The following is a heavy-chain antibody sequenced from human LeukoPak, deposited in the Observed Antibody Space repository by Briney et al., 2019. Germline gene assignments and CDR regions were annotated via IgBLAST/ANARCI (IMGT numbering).Heavy chain of an antibody. Sequence: GGSLRLSCAASGFTFSTYWMHWVRQAPGKGLVWVSAISGGGGSTYYADSVKGRFTISRDSAKNTLYLQMNSLRAEDTAVYYCVKGTYRSGWDFWGQGTLVTVSS. J-gene: IGHJ4*02. CDR3: VKGTYRSGWDF. D-gene: IGHD6-19*01. CDR2: ISGGGGST. CDR1: GFTFSTYW. V-gene: IGHV3-23*01.